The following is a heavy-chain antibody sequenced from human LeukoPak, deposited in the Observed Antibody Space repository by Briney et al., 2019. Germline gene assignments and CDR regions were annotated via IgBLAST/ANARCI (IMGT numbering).Heavy chain of an antibody. V-gene: IGHV3-7*01. D-gene: IGHD6-13*01. J-gene: IGHJ5*02. Sequence: GGSLRLSCVASGFTFSSYWMTWVRQAPGKGLEWVANIKTDGSQIYYVDSVKGRSTISRDNAKNSLYLQMNSLRAEDTAVYYCARKPVYSSSRNWFDPWGQGTLVTVSS. CDR3: ARKPVYSSSRNWFDP. CDR1: GFTFSSYW. CDR2: IKTDGSQI.